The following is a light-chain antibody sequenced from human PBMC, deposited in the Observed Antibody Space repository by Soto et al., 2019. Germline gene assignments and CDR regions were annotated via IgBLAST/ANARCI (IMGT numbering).Light chain of an antibody. CDR3: QQYNSYPIT. Sequence: DIQMTQSPSSLSASVGDRVTITCQASQDISNYLNWYQQKPGKAPTLLIYAASTLQSGVPSRFSGSGFGTDFTLTISSLQPDDFATYYCQQYNSYPITFGQGTRLEIK. J-gene: IGKJ5*01. V-gene: IGKV1-16*01. CDR1: QDISNY. CDR2: AAS.